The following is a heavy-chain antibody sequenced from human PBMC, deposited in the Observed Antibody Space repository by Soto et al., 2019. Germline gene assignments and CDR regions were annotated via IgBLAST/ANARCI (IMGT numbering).Heavy chain of an antibody. D-gene: IGHD3-9*01. CDR2: IYHSGST. CDR1: GGSISSSNW. J-gene: IGHJ6*02. CDR3: ARGALTGYIAYYYYGMEV. V-gene: IGHV4-4*02. Sequence: SETLSLTCAVSGGSISSSNWWSWVRQPPGKGLEWIGEIYHSGSTNYNPSLKSRVTISVDKSKNQFSLKLSSVTAADTAVYYCARGALTGYIAYYYYGMEVWGQGTTVTVS.